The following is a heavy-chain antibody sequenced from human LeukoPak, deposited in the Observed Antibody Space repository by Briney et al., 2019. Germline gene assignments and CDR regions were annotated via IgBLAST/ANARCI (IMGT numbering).Heavy chain of an antibody. CDR3: ARMDTTGTADNWFDP. D-gene: IGHD1-1*01. CDR1: GYTFTTYD. J-gene: IGHJ5*02. Sequence: ASVKVSCKASGYTFTTYDINWVRQATGQGLEWMGWMNPNSGNTGYAQKFQGGVTITRNTSISTAYMELSSLRSEDTAVYYCARMDTTGTADNWFDPWGQGTLVTVSS. V-gene: IGHV1-8*03. CDR2: MNPNSGNT.